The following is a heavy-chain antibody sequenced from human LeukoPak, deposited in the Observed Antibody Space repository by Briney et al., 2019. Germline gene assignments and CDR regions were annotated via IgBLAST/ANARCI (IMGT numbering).Heavy chain of an antibody. CDR1: GFTFSSYA. CDR2: ISYDGGNK. D-gene: IGHD3-22*01. Sequence: GGSLRLSYAASGFTFSSYAMHWVRQAPGKGLEWVSVISYDGGNKYYADSVKGRFTISRDNSKNTLYLQMNSLRAEDTAVYYCARDSDMVVVVISDFDYWGQGTLVTVSS. CDR3: ARDSDMVVVVISDFDY. J-gene: IGHJ4*02. V-gene: IGHV3-30*04.